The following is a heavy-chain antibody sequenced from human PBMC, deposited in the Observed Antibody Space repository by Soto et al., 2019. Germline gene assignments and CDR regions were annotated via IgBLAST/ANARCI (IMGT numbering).Heavy chain of an antibody. J-gene: IGHJ1*01. Sequence: SLRLSCAASGFTFSSYGMHWVRQAPGKGLEWVAVISYDGSNKYYADSVKGRFTISRDNSKNTLYLQMNSLRAEDTAVYYCAKASIVVVVAATLQHWGQRTLVTVSS. CDR1: GFTFSSYG. D-gene: IGHD2-15*01. V-gene: IGHV3-30*18. CDR3: AKASIVVVVAATLQH. CDR2: ISYDGSNK.